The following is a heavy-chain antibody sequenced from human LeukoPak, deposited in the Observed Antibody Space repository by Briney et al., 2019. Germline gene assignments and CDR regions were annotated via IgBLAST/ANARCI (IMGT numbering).Heavy chain of an antibody. CDR1: GFTFSSYR. CDR3: ARGRLPKYYFDS. D-gene: IGHD4-11*01. CDR2: ISSSSSTI. V-gene: IGHV3-48*01. J-gene: IGHJ4*02. Sequence: SGGSLRLSCAASGFTFSSYRMNWVRQAPGKGLEWVSYISSSSSTIYYADSVKGRFTISRDSSRSTVYLQMNSLRAEDTAVYYCARGRLPKYYFDSWGQGTLVTVSS.